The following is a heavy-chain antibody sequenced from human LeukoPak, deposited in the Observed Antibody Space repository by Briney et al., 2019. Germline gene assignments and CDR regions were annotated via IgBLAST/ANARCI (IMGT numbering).Heavy chain of an antibody. CDR2: IYNDGST. J-gene: IGHJ3*02. CDR1: GLTVSSSY. Sequence: GGSLRLSCAASGLTVSSSYMSWVRQAPGKGLEWVSIIYNDGSTYYADSMKGRFTLSRDNSKNTLYLQANSLRAEDTAMYYCARNILFAFDIWGQGTMVPVSS. CDR3: ARNILFAFDI. V-gene: IGHV3-53*01.